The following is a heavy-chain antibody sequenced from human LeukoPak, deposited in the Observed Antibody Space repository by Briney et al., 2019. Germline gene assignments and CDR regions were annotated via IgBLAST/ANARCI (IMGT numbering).Heavy chain of an antibody. Sequence: GGSLRLSCAASGFTFSSYWMSWVRQAPGKGLEWVANIKQEGSEKYYVDSVKGRFTISRDNAKNSLYLQMNSLRAEDTAVYYCARRLRAGGYGQSRSDGYYYYMDVWGKGTTVTVSS. CDR2: IKQEGSEK. CDR1: GFTFSSYW. V-gene: IGHV3-7*01. J-gene: IGHJ6*03. CDR3: ARRLRAGGYGQSRSDGYYYYMDV. D-gene: IGHD5-12*01.